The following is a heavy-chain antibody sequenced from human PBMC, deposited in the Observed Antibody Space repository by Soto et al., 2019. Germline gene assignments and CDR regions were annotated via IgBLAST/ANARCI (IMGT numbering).Heavy chain of an antibody. CDR2: SNHSGST. J-gene: IGHJ6*02. CDR3: ATSGGRKWLRLSYYYCLDV. V-gene: IGHV4-34*01. D-gene: IGHD5-12*01. CDR1: GGSFSGYY. Sequence: PSETLSLTCAVYGGSFSGYYWSWIRQPPGKGLEWIGESNHSGSTNYNPSLKSRVTISVDTSKNQFSLKLSSVTAADTAVYYCATSGGRKWLRLSYYYCLDVWGQGTTVTVSS.